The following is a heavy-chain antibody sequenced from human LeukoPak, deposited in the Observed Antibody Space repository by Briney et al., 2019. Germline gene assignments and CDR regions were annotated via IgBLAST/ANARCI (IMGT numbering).Heavy chain of an antibody. CDR3: ARGPPRGYYGSGSYYKFGMDV. D-gene: IGHD3-10*01. CDR2: ISSSSSTI. Sequence: GGSLRLSCAASGVTFSSYSMNWVRQAPGKGLEWVSYISSSSSTIYYADSVKGRFTISRDNAKNSLYLQMNSLRAEDTAVYYCARGPPRGYYGSGSYYKFGMDVWGKGTTVTVSS. V-gene: IGHV3-48*01. J-gene: IGHJ6*04. CDR1: GVTFSSYS.